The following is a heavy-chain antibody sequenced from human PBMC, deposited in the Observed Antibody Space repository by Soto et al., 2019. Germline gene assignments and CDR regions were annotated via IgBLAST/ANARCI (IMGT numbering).Heavy chain of an antibody. CDR2: IYHSGST. CDR3: ARVWGYYFDY. V-gene: IGHV4-4*02. D-gene: IGHD3-10*01. J-gene: IGHJ4*02. Sequence: SETLSLTCAVSGASISSAHWWNLVRQPPGKGLEWIGYIYHSGSTNYNPSLKSRVTISVDRSKNQFSLKLSSVTAADTAVYYCARVWGYYFDYWGQGTLVTVSS. CDR1: GASISSAHW.